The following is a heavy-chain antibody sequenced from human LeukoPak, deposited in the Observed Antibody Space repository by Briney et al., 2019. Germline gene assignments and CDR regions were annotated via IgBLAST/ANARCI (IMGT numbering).Heavy chain of an antibody. CDR2: IYYSGST. V-gene: IGHV4-59*01. CDR1: GDSISSYY. Sequence: SETLSLTCTVSGDSISSYYWSWIRQPPGNGLEWIGYIYYSGSTKYSPSLKSRVTISVDTSKTQFSLKLSSVTAADTAVYYCARVGYSYGFDYWGQGTLVTVSS. J-gene: IGHJ4*02. CDR3: ARVGYSYGFDY. D-gene: IGHD5-18*01.